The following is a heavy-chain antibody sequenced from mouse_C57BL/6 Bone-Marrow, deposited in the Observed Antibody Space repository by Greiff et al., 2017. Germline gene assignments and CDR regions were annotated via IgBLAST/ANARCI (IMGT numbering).Heavy chain of an antibody. J-gene: IGHJ4*01. CDR3: ARRWLLPYYYAMDY. V-gene: IGHV1-64*01. CDR1: GYTFTSYW. D-gene: IGHD2-3*01. Sequence: QVQLQQSGAELVKPGASVKLSCKASGYTFTSYWMHWVKQRPGQGLEWIGMIHPNSGSTNYNEKVKSKATLTVDKSSSTAYMQLSSLTSEDSAVYYCARRWLLPYYYAMDYWGQGTSVTVSS. CDR2: IHPNSGST.